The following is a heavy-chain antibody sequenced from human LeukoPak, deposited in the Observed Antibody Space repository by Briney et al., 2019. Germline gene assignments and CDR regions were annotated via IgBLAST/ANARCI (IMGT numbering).Heavy chain of an antibody. V-gene: IGHV3-48*04. Sequence: GGSLRLSCAASGFTLSGFGMNWVRQAPGKGLEWVSYISSSTTTMYYADSVKGRFTISRDNAKNSLYLQMNSLRAEDTAVYYCARVGTVTTFGYYYYYYYMDVWGKGTTVTVSS. CDR1: GFTLSGFG. CDR2: ISSSTTTM. J-gene: IGHJ6*03. D-gene: IGHD4-11*01. CDR3: ARVGTVTTFGYYYYYYYMDV.